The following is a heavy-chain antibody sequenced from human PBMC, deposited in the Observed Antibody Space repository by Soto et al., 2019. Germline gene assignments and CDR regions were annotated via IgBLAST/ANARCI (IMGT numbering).Heavy chain of an antibody. Sequence: SVKVSCKASGGTFSSYAISWVRQAPGQGLEWMGGIIPIFGTANYAQKFQGRVTITADESTSTAYMELSSLRSEDTAVYYCAASSSSPNLFDPWGQGTLVTVSS. D-gene: IGHD6-6*01. V-gene: IGHV1-69*13. CDR1: GGTFSSYA. J-gene: IGHJ5*02. CDR2: IIPIFGTA. CDR3: AASSSSPNLFDP.